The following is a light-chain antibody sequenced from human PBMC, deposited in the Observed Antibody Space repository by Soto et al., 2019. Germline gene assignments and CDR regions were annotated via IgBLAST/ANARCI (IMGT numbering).Light chain of an antibody. CDR3: QQYGSSGLFT. CDR1: QSVSSSY. J-gene: IGKJ3*01. CDR2: GAS. Sequence: EIVLTQSPGTLSLSPGERATLSCRASQSVSSSYLAWYQQKPGQAPRLLIFGASSRAPGIPDRFSGGGSGTAFTPTISRLEPEDFAVYYCQQYGSSGLFTFGPGNKVDIK. V-gene: IGKV3-20*01.